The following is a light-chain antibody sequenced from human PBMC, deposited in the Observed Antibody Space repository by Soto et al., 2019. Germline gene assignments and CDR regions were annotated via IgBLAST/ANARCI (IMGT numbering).Light chain of an antibody. V-gene: IGLV1-47*01. CDR2: ENG. CDR3: SSYTGRSTLV. Sequence: QSALTQPPSASGTPGQRVTISWSGSTSNIGSHYVFWYQQFPGMAPKLIIFENGQLPSGVPARFSGSESGPSASLAITGLQAEDEADYYCSSYTGRSTLVFGTGTKATAL. J-gene: IGLJ1*01. CDR1: TSNIGSHY.